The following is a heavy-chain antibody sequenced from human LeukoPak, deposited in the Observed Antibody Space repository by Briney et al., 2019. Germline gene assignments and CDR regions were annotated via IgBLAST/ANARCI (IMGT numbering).Heavy chain of an antibody. CDR1: GGSISSYH. J-gene: IGHJ3*02. CDR3: AREVRYCSGGSCYHDAFDI. V-gene: IGHV4-30-4*08. D-gene: IGHD2-15*01. Sequence: SETLSLTCTVSGGSISSYHWSWIRQPPGKGLEWIGYIYYSGSTYYNPSLKSRVTISVDTSKNQFSLKLSSVTAADTAVYYCAREVRYCSGGSCYHDAFDIWGQGTMVTVSS. CDR2: IYYSGST.